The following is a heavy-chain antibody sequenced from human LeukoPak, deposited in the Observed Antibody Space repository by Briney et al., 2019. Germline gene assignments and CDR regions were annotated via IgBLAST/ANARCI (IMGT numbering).Heavy chain of an antibody. V-gene: IGHV3-23*01. CDR3: AKDASPNYDFWSGPNYYFDY. CDR2: ISGSGGST. D-gene: IGHD3-3*01. CDR1: GFTFDDYA. J-gene: IGHJ4*02. Sequence: GGSLRLSCAASGFTFDDYAMPWVRPAPGKGREWVSAISGSGGSTYYADSVKGRFTISRDNSKNTLYLQMNSLRAEDTAVYYCAKDASPNYDFWSGPNYYFDYWGQGTLVTVSS.